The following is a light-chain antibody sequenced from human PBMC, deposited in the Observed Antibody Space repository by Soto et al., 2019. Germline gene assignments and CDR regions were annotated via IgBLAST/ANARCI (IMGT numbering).Light chain of an antibody. J-gene: IGKJ5*01. CDR1: QSRGSNF. CDR3: QLYGIPPH. V-gene: IGKV3-20*01. CDR2: ASS. Sequence: IVLPQYPGNLSLSPGERATLSCKTSQSRGSNFLAWYQHKPGQAPRLLIYASSNRATGIPDRFSGSASGTDFTLTINRMEPEDFAVYYCQLYGIPPHFGQGTRLEIK.